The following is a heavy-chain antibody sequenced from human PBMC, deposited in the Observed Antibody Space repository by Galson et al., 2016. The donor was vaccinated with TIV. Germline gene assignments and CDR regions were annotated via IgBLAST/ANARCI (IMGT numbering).Heavy chain of an antibody. D-gene: IGHD4-17*01. J-gene: IGHJ4*02. V-gene: IGHV4-4*08. CDR2: ISSSGFS. CDR3: ANDYGAGYFDH. CDR1: GDSISSSY. Sequence: SETLSLTCNVSGDSISSSYWSWIRQPHGKGLEWIGFISSSGFSNYNPTLKRRVTMSVDASKKQISLRLSSVTAADTAVYFCANDYGAGYFDHWGQGAVVTVSS.